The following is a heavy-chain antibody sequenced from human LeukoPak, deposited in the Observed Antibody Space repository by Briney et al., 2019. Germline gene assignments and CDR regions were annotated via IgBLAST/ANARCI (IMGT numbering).Heavy chain of an antibody. CDR3: ARGGSGWPPGWFDP. CDR2: ISSSSSYI. V-gene: IGHV3-21*01. CDR1: GFTFSSYS. Sequence: EGSLRLSCAASGFTFSSYSMNWVRQAPGKGLEWVSSISSSSSYIYYADSVKGRFTISRDNAKNSLYLQMNSLRAEDTAVYYCARGGSGWPPGWFDPCGQGTLVTVSS. D-gene: IGHD6-19*01. J-gene: IGHJ5*02.